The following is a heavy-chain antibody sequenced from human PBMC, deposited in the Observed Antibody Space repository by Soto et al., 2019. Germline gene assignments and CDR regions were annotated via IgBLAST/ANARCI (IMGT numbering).Heavy chain of an antibody. D-gene: IGHD6-13*01. CDR1: GYSFTSYW. CDR3: ARHPSSIAAADHYYYYGMDV. J-gene: IGHJ6*02. CDR2: IYPGDSDT. V-gene: IGHV5-51*01. Sequence: PGESLKISCKGSGYSFTSYWIGWVRQMPGKGLEWMGIIYPGDSDTRYSPSFQGQVTISADKSISTAYLQWSSLKASDTAMYYCARHPSSIAAADHYYYYGMDVWGQGTTVTVSS.